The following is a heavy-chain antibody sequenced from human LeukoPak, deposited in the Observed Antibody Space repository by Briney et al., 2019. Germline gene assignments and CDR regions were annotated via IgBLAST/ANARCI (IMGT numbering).Heavy chain of an antibody. V-gene: IGHV5-51*01. Sequence: PGESLKISCKGSGYIFTNYWIGWVRQMPGKGLEWMGIIYPGDSDTRCSPSFQGQVTISADKSISTAYLQWSSLKASDTAMYYCARQMRGSYSHGAAFDIWGQGTMVTVSS. CDR3: ARQMRGSYSHGAAFDI. D-gene: IGHD1-26*01. J-gene: IGHJ3*02. CDR1: GYIFTNYW. CDR2: IYPGDSDT.